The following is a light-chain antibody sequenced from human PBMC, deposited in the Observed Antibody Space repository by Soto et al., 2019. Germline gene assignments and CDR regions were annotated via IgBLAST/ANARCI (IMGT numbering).Light chain of an antibody. Sequence: DIRMTQSPSSLSASVGDRVTIPCRASQSISSYLNWYQQKPGQAPKLLIYASSRLQSGVPSRFSGSGSGTDFTLTISSLQPEDFATYYCQQSFSTPPTFGQGTKLEIK. V-gene: IGKV1-39*01. CDR2: ASS. CDR1: QSISSY. J-gene: IGKJ2*01. CDR3: QQSFSTPPT.